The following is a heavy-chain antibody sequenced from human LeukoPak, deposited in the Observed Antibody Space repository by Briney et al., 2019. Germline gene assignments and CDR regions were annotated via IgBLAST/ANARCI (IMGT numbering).Heavy chain of an antibody. V-gene: IGHV3-48*02. Sequence: PGGSLRLSCTASGFTFSSYSMNWVHQAPGKGLEWVSYISSSSSTIYYADSVKGRFTISRDNAKNSLYLQMSSLRDEDTAVYYCARANGMDVWGQGTTVTVSS. CDR1: GFTFSSYS. CDR3: ARANGMDV. J-gene: IGHJ6*02. CDR2: ISSSSSTI.